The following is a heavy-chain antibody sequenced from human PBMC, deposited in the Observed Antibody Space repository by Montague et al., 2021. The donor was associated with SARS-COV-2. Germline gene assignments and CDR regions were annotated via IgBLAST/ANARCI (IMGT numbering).Heavy chain of an antibody. CDR3: ARTGDVFRRQSDHWFDP. V-gene: IGHV4-39*01. CDR1: GGSISSSSYY. D-gene: IGHD3-16*01. J-gene: IGHJ5*02. CDR2: IYYSRST. Sequence: SETLSLTCTVSGGSISSSSYYWVWIRQPPGKGLVWIGNIYYSRSTYSNTSLKSRVTISVDTSKNQFSLKLRSVTAADTAVYYWARTGDVFRRQSDHWFDPWGQGTLVTVSS.